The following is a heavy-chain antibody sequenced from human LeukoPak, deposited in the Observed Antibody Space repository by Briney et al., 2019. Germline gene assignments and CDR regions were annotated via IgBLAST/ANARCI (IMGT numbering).Heavy chain of an antibody. CDR1: GYSFTSYW. Sequence: PGESLKISCKGSGYSFTSYWISWVRQMPGKGLEWMGRIDPSDSYTNYSPSFQGHVTISADKSISTAYLQWSSLKASDTAMYYCARQGTTYDSSGVEQNWFDPWGQGTLVTVSS. D-gene: IGHD3-22*01. CDR2: IDPSDSYT. CDR3: ARQGTTYDSSGVEQNWFDP. J-gene: IGHJ5*02. V-gene: IGHV5-10-1*01.